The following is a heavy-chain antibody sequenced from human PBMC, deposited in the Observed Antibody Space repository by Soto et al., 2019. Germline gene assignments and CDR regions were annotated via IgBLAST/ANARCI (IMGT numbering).Heavy chain of an antibody. J-gene: IGHJ4*02. Sequence: SETLSLTCAVSGGSISSSNWWSWVRQPPGKGLEWIGEIYHSGSTNYNPSLKSRVTISVDKSKNQFSLKLSSVTAADTAVYYCARGWYYYDGSGYYSNWGQGTLVTVSS. CDR1: GGSISSSNW. CDR2: IYHSGST. D-gene: IGHD3-22*01. V-gene: IGHV4-4*02. CDR3: ARGWYYYDGSGYYSN.